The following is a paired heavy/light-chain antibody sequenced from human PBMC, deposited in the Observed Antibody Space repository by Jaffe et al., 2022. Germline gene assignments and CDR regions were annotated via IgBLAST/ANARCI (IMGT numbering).Light chain of an antibody. CDR3: MQGIHLPVT. CDR2: EVS. Sequence: DIVMTQTPLSLSVTPGQPASISCKSSQSLLHSDGKTYLYWYLQKPGQSPQLLIYEVSSRFSGVPDRFSGSGSGTDFTLKISRVEAEDVGVYYCMQGIHLPVTFGGGTKVEIK. CDR1: QSLLHSDGKTY. V-gene: IGKV2-29*02. J-gene: IGKJ4*01.
Heavy chain of an antibody. CDR3: AKDSRLRAPNTYSPLLRSGVPDY. CDR2: ISWDGGST. CDR1: GFTFDDYA. V-gene: IGHV3-43D*04. Sequence: EVQLVESGGVVVQPGGSLRLSCAASGFTFDDYAMHWVRQAPGKGLEWVSLISWDGGSTYYADSVKGRFTISRDNSKNSLYLQMNSLRAEDTALYYCAKDSRLRAPNTYSPLLRSGVPDYWGQGTLVTVSS. D-gene: IGHD4-17*01. J-gene: IGHJ4*02.